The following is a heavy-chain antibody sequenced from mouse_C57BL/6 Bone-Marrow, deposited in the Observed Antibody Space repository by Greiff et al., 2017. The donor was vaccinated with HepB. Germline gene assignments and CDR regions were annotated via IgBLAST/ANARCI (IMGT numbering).Heavy chain of an antibody. CDR2: IDPSDSYP. CDR3: ARGGTVVARNFDY. D-gene: IGHD1-1*01. V-gene: IGHV1-69*01. J-gene: IGHJ2*01. Sequence: VQLQQPGAELVMPGASVKLSCKASGYTFTSYWMHWVKQRPGQGLEWIGEIDPSDSYPNYNQKFKGKSTLTVDKSSSTAYMQLSSLTSEDSAVYYCARGGTVVARNFDYWGQGTTLTVSS. CDR1: GYTFTSYW.